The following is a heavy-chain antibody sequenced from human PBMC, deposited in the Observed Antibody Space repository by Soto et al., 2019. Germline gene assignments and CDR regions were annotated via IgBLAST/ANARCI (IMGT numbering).Heavy chain of an antibody. D-gene: IGHD2-8*01. CDR2: IDPSDSYT. Sequence: PGESLKISCKGSGYSFTSYWISWVRQMPGKGLEWMGRIDPSDSYTNYSPSFQGHVTISADKSISTAYLRWSSLKASDTAMYYCARLGHCTNGVCLPPQHWGQGTLVTVSS. V-gene: IGHV5-10-1*01. CDR1: GYSFTSYW. CDR3: ARLGHCTNGVCLPPQH. J-gene: IGHJ1*01.